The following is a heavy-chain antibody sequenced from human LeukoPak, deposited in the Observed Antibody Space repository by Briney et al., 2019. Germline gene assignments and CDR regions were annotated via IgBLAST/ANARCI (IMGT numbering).Heavy chain of an antibody. Sequence: SETLSLTCTVSGGYIFNNYWSWIRQPPGKGLEWIGYIYTSVSSNYNPSLKSRVTISLDTSKNQFSLKLSSVTAADTAAYYCARRAVATAGTGHNWFDSWGQGTLVTVSS. CDR1: GGYIFNNY. D-gene: IGHD6-13*01. J-gene: IGHJ5*01. V-gene: IGHV4-4*09. CDR3: ARRAVATAGTGHNWFDS. CDR2: IYTSVSS.